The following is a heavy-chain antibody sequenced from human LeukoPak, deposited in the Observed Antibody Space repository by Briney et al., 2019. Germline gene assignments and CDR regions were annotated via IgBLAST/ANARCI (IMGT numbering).Heavy chain of an antibody. D-gene: IGHD3-10*01. CDR2: IYYSGST. J-gene: IGHJ4*02. Sequence: SETLSLTCTASGVSISSYYWNWIRQPPGKGLEWIGYIYYSGSTNYNPSLKSRVTISVNTSKNQFSLKLSSVTAADTAVYYCARTILFGESSMVYYFDYWGQGTLVTVFS. CDR3: ARTILFGESSMVYYFDY. V-gene: IGHV4-59*01. CDR1: GVSISSYY.